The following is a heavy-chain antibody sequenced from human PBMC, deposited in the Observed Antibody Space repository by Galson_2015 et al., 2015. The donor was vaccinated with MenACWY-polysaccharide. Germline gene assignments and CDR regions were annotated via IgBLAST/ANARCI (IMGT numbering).Heavy chain of an antibody. CDR3: ARGDFWSGSPWDF. V-gene: IGHV4-34*01. J-gene: IGHJ4*02. Sequence: ETLSLTCAVNGGSFSDYYWTWIRQAPGMRPEWIGEVNHSGNTNYTPSLKSRVTISVDTSKNPFSLKLTSVTVADTAVYYCARGDFWSGSPWDFWGQGTLVTVSS. CDR1: GGSFSDYY. CDR2: VNHSGNT. D-gene: IGHD3-3*01.